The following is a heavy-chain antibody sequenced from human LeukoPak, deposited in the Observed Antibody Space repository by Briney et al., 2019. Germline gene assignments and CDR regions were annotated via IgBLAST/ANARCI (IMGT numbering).Heavy chain of an antibody. CDR2: LSGSGSTT. CDR3: AKGLAGATGDNWFDP. CDR1: RFTFSTYA. Sequence: PGGSLRLSCAASRFTFSTYAMSWVRQAPGKGLEWVSTLSGSGSTTYYADSVKGRFTMSRDNSKNTLYLQMNSLRAEDTAVYYCAKGLAGATGDNWFDPWGQGTLVTVSS. D-gene: IGHD4-11*01. J-gene: IGHJ5*02. V-gene: IGHV3-23*01.